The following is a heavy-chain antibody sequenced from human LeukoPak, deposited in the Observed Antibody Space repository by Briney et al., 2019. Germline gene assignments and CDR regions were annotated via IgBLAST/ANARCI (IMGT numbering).Heavy chain of an antibody. D-gene: IGHD3-22*01. CDR3: ARGPTYYYDSSGYYGFDY. CDR1: GGSFSGYY. V-gene: IGHV4-34*01. Sequence: SETLSLTCAVYGGSFSGYYWSWIRQPPGKGLEWIGEINHSGSTSYNPSLKSRVTISVDTSKNQFSLKLSSVTAADTAVYYCARGPTYYYDSSGYYGFDYWGQGTLVTVSS. CDR2: INHSGST. J-gene: IGHJ4*02.